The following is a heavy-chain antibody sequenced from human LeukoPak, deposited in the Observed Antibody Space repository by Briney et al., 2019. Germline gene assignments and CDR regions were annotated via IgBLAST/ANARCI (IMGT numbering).Heavy chain of an antibody. CDR2: IYYSGIT. Sequence: SETLSLTCTVSGAAISSSSYYWGWIRQPPGKGLEWIGSIYYSGITYYNPSLKSRVTISVDTSKNKVSLKLSSVTAADTAVYYCADNWAAAGTIRDWGQGTLVTVSS. V-gene: IGHV4-39*01. CDR1: GAAISSSSYY. CDR3: ADNWAAAGTIRD. D-gene: IGHD6-13*01. J-gene: IGHJ4*02.